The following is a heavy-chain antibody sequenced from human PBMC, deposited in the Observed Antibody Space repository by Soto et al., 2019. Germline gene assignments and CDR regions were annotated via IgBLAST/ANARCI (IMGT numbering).Heavy chain of an antibody. CDR3: ARVYYYDSSGYYLDY. CDR2: IYHSGST. D-gene: IGHD3-22*01. J-gene: IGHJ4*02. V-gene: IGHV4-38-2*01. Sequence: SETLSLTCAVSGYSISGGYYWGWIREPPGKGLEWIGSIYHSGSTYYNPSLKSRVTISVDTSKNQFSLKLSPVTAADTAVYYCARVYYYDSSGYYLDYWGQGTLVTVSS. CDR1: GYSISGGYY.